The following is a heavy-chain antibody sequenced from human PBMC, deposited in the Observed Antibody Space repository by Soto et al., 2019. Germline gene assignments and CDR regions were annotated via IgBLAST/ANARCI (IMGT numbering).Heavy chain of an antibody. CDR2: IYYSGST. Sequence: PSQTLSLTCTVSGGSISSGGYYWSWIRQHPGKGLEWIGYIYYSGSTYYNPSLKSRVTISVDTYKNQFSLKLSSVTAADTAVYCCARVPPVGGYYDSSGYSPGAFDIWGQGTMVTVSS. CDR1: GGSISSGGYY. J-gene: IGHJ3*02. V-gene: IGHV4-31*03. D-gene: IGHD3-22*01. CDR3: ARVPPVGGYYDSSGYSPGAFDI.